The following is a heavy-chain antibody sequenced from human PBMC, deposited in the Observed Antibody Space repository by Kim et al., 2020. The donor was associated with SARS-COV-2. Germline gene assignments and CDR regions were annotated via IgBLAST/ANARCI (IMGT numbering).Heavy chain of an antibody. Sequence: SETLSLTCTVSGGSISSYYWSWIRQPPGKGLEWIGYIYYSGSTNYNPSLKSRVTISVDTSKNQFSLKLSSVTAADTAVYYCARRTRVPAAINFAFDIWGQGTMVTVSS. J-gene: IGHJ3*02. CDR1: GGSISSYY. CDR3: ARRTRVPAAINFAFDI. D-gene: IGHD2-2*02. CDR2: IYYSGST. V-gene: IGHV4-59*13.